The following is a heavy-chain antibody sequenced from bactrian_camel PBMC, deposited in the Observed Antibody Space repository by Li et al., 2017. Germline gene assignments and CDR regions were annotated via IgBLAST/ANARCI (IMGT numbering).Heavy chain of an antibody. D-gene: IGHD2*01. J-gene: IGHJ4*01. V-gene: IGHV3S9*01. Sequence: HVQLVESGGGSVQPGGSLRLSCAASGYTYSGYCMAWFRQVPGKERDWVAGIDKDDTTSYADSVKARFTISRDINKKTLYLQMNSLKPEDTAMYCCAEKYPCWSDDYSYWGQGTQVTVS. CDR1: GYTYSGYC. CDR2: IDKDDTT. CDR3: AEKYPCWSDDYSY.